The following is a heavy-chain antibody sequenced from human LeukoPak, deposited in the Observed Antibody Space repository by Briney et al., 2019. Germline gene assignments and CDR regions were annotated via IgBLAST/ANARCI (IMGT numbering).Heavy chain of an antibody. CDR3: AKITDGELRRFDY. Sequence: GGSLRLSCAASGFTFSDYYMSWIRQAPGKGLEWISFISSSGSTRYYADSVKGRFTISRDTTKNSLYLQMNSLRVEDTAVYYCAKITDGELRRFDYWGQGTRVTVSS. J-gene: IGHJ4*02. V-gene: IGHV3-11*04. CDR1: GFTFSDYY. CDR2: ISSSGSTR. D-gene: IGHD1-26*01.